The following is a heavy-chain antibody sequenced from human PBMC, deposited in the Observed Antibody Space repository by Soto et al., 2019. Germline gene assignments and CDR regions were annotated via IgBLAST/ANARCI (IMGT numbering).Heavy chain of an antibody. V-gene: IGHV1-24*01. J-gene: IGHJ4*02. Sequence: VKVTCEVSGYTHTEISRHWVRQAPGKGLEWMGGFDPEDGETIYAQKFQGRVTMTEDTSTDTAYMELSSLRSEDTAVYYCATSIAVVHFDYWGQGTLVTVSS. CDR2: FDPEDGET. CDR1: GYTHTEIS. CDR3: ATSIAVVHFDY. D-gene: IGHD6-19*01.